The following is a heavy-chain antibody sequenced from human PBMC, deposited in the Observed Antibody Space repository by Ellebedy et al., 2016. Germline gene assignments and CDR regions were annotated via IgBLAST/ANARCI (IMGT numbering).Heavy chain of an antibody. CDR3: ASRVGWDILTGYHYGMDV. CDR2: ISSSSSTI. J-gene: IGHJ6*02. CDR1: GFTFSSYS. D-gene: IGHD3-9*01. Sequence: GESLKISCAASGFTFSSYSMNWVRQAPGKGLEWVSYISSSSSTIYYRDSVKGRFTISRDNAKKSLYLQMNSLRDEDTAVYYCASRVGWDILTGYHYGMDVWGQGTTVTVSS. V-gene: IGHV3-48*02.